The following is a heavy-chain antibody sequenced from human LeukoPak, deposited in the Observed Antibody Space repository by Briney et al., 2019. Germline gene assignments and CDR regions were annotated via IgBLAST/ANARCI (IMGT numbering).Heavy chain of an antibody. CDR2: IIPIFGTA. Sequence: GASVKVSCKASGGTFSSYAISWVRQAPGQGLEWMGGIIPIFGTANYAQKFQGRITITRDTSTSTLYMELSSLRSEDTAIYYCAKIAASDTGEGYWGRGTLVTVSS. CDR3: AKIAASDTGEGY. CDR1: GGTFSSYA. J-gene: IGHJ4*02. V-gene: IGHV1-69*05. D-gene: IGHD6-13*01.